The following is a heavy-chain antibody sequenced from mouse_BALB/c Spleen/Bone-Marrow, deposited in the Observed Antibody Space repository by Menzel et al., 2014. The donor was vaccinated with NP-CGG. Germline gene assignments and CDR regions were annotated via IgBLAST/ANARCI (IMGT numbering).Heavy chain of an antibody. J-gene: IGHJ3*01. V-gene: IGHV1-18*01. Sequence: VQLQQSGPDLVKPGASMKISCKASDYSFTGYTMNWLKQSHGKNLEWIGLINPYNGGTNYSQKFKGKATLTVDKSSSTAYMELLSLTSEDSAVYYCARMDSDCGSSPWFAYWGQGTLVTVSA. CDR1: DYSFTGYT. CDR3: ARMDSDCGSSPWFAY. D-gene: IGHD1-1*01. CDR2: INPYNGGT.